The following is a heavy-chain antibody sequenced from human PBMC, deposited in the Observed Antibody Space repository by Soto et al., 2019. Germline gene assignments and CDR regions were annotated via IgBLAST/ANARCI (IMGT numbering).Heavy chain of an antibody. CDR1: GFIFSSYA. D-gene: IGHD2-15*01. CDR3: AREIAD. CDR2: ISYDGSNK. J-gene: IGHJ4*02. V-gene: IGHV3-30-3*01. Sequence: GWSLRLSCAASGFIFSSYAMHWVRQAPGKGLEWVAVISYDGSNKYYGDSVEERFTISRDDSKSTLFLQMNSLTTEDTAVYYCAREIADWGEGTLVTVS.